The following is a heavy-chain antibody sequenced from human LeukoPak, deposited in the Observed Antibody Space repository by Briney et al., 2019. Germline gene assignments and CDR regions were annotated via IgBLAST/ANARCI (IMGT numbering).Heavy chain of an antibody. CDR1: GFTFSSNY. V-gene: IGHV3-53*01. CDR3: ARAAIAAAGYD. J-gene: IGHJ4*02. Sequence: GGSLRLSCAASGFTFSSNYMSWVRQAPGKGLEWVSVIYSGGSTYYADSVKGRFTISRDNSKNTLYLQMNSLRAEDTAVYYCARAAIAAAGYDWGQGTLVTVSS. CDR2: IYSGGST. D-gene: IGHD6-13*01.